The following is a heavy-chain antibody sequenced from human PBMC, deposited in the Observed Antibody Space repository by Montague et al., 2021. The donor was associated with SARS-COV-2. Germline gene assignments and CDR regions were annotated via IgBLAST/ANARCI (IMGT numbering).Heavy chain of an antibody. D-gene: IGHD4-11*01. Sequence: SLRLSCAASGFTFSSYFMNWVRQAPGKGLEWVSSISTTSSYIYYADSVKGRFTISRDNAKNSLYLQMNSLRAEDTAVRYCARDAYSNYGEGNYFDYWGQGTLVTVSS. J-gene: IGHJ4*02. CDR3: ARDAYSNYGEGNYFDY. CDR2: ISTTSSYI. V-gene: IGHV3-21*01. CDR1: GFTFSSYF.